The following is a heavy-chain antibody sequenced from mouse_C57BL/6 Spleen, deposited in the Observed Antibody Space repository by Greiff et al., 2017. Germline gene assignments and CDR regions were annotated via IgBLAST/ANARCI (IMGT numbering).Heavy chain of an antibody. CDR1: GYTFTSYW. J-gene: IGHJ1*03. CDR2: INPSSGDT. V-gene: IGHV1-7*01. CDR3: ARRYYGSSATGYFDV. Sequence: VQLQQSGAELVKPGASVKLSCKASGYTFTSYWMHWVKQRPGQGLEWIGYINPSSGDTKYNEKFKDKATLTADKSSSTAYMQLSSLTSEDSAVYYCARRYYGSSATGYFDVWGTGTTVTVSS. D-gene: IGHD1-1*01.